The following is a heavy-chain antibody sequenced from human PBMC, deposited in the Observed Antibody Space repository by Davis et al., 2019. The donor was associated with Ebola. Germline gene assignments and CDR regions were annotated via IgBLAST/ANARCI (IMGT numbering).Heavy chain of an antibody. CDR2: ISGSGGST. J-gene: IGHJ5*02. D-gene: IGHD6-13*01. CDR1: GFTFSSYA. CDR3: TKHTAIAGTTWFDP. V-gene: IGHV3-23*01. Sequence: GGSLRLSCAASGFTFSSYAMSWVRQAPGKGLEWVSAISGSGGSTYYADSVKGRFTISRDNSQNTVYLQINSLRVEDTAVYYCTKHTAIAGTTWFDPWGQGTLVTASS.